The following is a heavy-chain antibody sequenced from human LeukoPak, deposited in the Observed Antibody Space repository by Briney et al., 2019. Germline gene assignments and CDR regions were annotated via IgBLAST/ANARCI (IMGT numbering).Heavy chain of an antibody. CDR2: MNPNSGNT. Sequence: ASVKVSCKASGYTFTSYDINWVRQATGQGLEWMGWMNPNSGNTGYAQKFQGRVTITADESTSTAYMELSSLRSEDTAVYYCARTRVKDYGDYAEYFQHWGQGTLVTVSS. CDR1: GYTFTSYD. D-gene: IGHD4-17*01. CDR3: ARTRVKDYGDYAEYFQH. V-gene: IGHV1-8*01. J-gene: IGHJ1*01.